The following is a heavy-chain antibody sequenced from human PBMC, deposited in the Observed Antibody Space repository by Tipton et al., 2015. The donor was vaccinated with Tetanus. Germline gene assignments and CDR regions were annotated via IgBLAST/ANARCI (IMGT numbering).Heavy chain of an antibody. D-gene: IGHD2-15*01. CDR2: SWYDGTDK. CDR3: ARGADCSGGSCFSGGFDN. J-gene: IGHJ4*02. V-gene: IGHV3-33*01. CDR1: GLIFSSYG. Sequence: SLRLSCAASGLIFSSYGIHWVRQAPGKGLEWVAVSWYDGTDKYYADSVKGRFTISRDNSKNTLYLQMNSLRAEDTAVYYCARGADCSGGSCFSGGFDNWGQGTQVTVSS.